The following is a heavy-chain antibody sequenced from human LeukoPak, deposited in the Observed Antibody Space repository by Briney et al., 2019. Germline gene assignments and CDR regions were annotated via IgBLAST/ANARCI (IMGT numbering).Heavy chain of an antibody. V-gene: IGHV3-74*01. CDR3: ARRCCSSTSCDDAFDI. D-gene: IGHD2-2*01. J-gene: IGHJ3*02. CDR2: ISSDGSST. CDR1: GFTFSSYW. Sequence: PGGSLRLSCAASGFTFSSYWMHWVRQAPGKGLVWVSRISSDGSSTSYADSVKGRYTISRDNAKNTLFLQMNSLRAEDTAVYYCARRCCSSTSCDDAFDIWGQGTMVTVSS.